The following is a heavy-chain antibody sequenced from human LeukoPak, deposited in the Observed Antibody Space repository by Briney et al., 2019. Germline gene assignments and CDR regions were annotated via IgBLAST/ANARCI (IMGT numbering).Heavy chain of an antibody. CDR1: GGSISSSSYY. Sequence: SETLSLTCTVSGGSISSSSYYWGWIRQPPGKGLEWIGSIYYSGSTYYNPSLKSRVTISVDTSKNQFSLKLSSVTAADTAVYYCARCNGDFSCYFDYWGQGTLVTVSS. J-gene: IGHJ4*02. CDR3: ARCNGDFSCYFDY. V-gene: IGHV4-39*01. D-gene: IGHD4-17*01. CDR2: IYYSGST.